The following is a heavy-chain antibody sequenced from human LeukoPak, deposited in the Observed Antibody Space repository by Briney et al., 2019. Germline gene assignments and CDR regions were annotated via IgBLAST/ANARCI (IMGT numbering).Heavy chain of an antibody. J-gene: IGHJ6*03. V-gene: IGHV3-7*01. Sequence: GGSLRLSCTASGFIFSSYWMSWVRQAPGKGLEWVANIKQDGSEKYYVDSVKGRFTISRDNAKNSLYLQMNSLRAEDTAVYYCARDRFGIFYGDYDNAYYFYMDVWGKGTTVTISS. D-gene: IGHD4-17*01. CDR2: IKQDGSEK. CDR3: ARDRFGIFYGDYDNAYYFYMDV. CDR1: GFIFSSYW.